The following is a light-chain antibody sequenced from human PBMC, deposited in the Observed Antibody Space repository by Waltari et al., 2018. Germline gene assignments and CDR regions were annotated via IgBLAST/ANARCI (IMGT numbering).Light chain of an antibody. J-gene: IGLJ3*02. CDR3: QTGGHGTWV. CDR1: SGHSSNV. CDR2: VNSDGSH. Sequence: QLVLTQSPSASASLGASVKLICTLSSGHSSNVIAWLQQQPEKGPRFLMKVNSDGSHRKGDGIPDRFSGSSSGAERYLSISSLQSEDEADYFCQTGGHGTWVFGGGTKLTVL. V-gene: IGLV4-69*01.